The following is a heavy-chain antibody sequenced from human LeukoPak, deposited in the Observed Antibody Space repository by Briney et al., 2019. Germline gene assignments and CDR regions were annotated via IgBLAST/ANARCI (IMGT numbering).Heavy chain of an antibody. V-gene: IGHV3-48*03. CDR1: GFTFSSYE. CDR3: ARSSGTYHFDY. J-gene: IGHJ4*02. CDR2: ISSSAGTT. Sequence: GGSLRLSCAASGFTFSSYEMNWVRQAPGKGLEWVSYISSSAGTTYYADSVKGRFTISRDDAKNSLYLQMNSLRAEDTAVYYCARSSGTYHFDYWGQGTLVTVPS. D-gene: IGHD1-26*01.